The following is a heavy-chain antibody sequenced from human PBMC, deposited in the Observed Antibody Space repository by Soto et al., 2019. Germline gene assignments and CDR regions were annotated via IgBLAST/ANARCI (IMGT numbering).Heavy chain of an antibody. D-gene: IGHD3-16*01. V-gene: IGHV4-34*01. CDR2: INHSGST. J-gene: IGHJ4*02. CDR1: GGSFSGYY. Sequence: QVQLQQWGAGLLKPSETLSLTCAVYGGSFSGYYWSWIRQPPGKGLEWIGEINHSGSTNYNPSLKSRVTISVDTSKNPFSLKLSSVTAADTAVYYCAGGGAYYFDYWGQGTLVTVSS. CDR3: AGGGAYYFDY.